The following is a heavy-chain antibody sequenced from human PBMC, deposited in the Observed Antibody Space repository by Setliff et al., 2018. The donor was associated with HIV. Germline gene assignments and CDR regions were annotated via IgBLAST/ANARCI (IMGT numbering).Heavy chain of an antibody. CDR1: GFIFSDYW. J-gene: IGHJ4*02. CDR3: ARVRLYNTALDY. D-gene: IGHD3-3*01. V-gene: IGHV3-7*01. CDR2: IRQDGSEK. Sequence: GGSLRLSCAASGFIFSDYWMTWVRQAPGKGLEWVANIRQDGSEKYYVDSVKGRFTLSRDTSKNTLFLQMNSLRPEDAAVYYCARVRLYNTALDYWGQGTLVTVSS.